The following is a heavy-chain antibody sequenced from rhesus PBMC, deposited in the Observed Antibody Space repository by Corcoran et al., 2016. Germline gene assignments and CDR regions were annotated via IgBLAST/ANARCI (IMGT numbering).Heavy chain of an antibody. Sequence: QVHLQESGPGEVKPSETLSLTCSVSGGSISDSSRWSWSGQTPGQGLEWIGYIYGSSTTTNYNPSLKSRVTISKDTSKNQFSLKLSSVTAADTAVYYCAREGWGYNYWYFDLWGPGTPITISS. D-gene: IGHD5-42*01. J-gene: IGHJ2*01. CDR2: IYGSSTTT. CDR3: AREGWGYNYWYFDL. V-gene: IGHV4S10*01. CDR1: GGSISDSSR.